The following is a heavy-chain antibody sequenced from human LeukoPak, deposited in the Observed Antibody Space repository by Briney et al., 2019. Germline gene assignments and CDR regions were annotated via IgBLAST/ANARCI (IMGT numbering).Heavy chain of an antibody. D-gene: IGHD3-9*01. J-gene: IGHJ6*03. CDR1: GYTFTGYY. CDR2: INPKSGDT. V-gene: IGHV1-2*02. CDR3: AREMRIYDILTGYYYYYYMDV. Sequence: ASVKVSCKASGYTFTGYYMHWVRQAPGQGLEWMGWINPKSGDTKYAQKFQARVIMTRDTSISTAYMELSRLRSDDTAVYYCAREMRIYDILTGYYYYYYMDVWGKGTTVTISS.